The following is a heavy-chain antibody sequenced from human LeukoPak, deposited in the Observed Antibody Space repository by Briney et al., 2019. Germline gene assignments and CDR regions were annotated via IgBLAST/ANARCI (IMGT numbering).Heavy chain of an antibody. D-gene: IGHD3-10*01. CDR3: AKPLMRDRWFGES. Sequence: PGGSLRLSCAVSGFTFSYYGMHWVRQAPGKGLEWVAFIRYDGNDKFYAESVKGRFTISRDTSRNVLYLQMNSLRPEDTAVYYCAKPLMRDRWFGESWGQGTLVSVSS. V-gene: IGHV3-30*02. J-gene: IGHJ5*02. CDR1: GFTFSYYG. CDR2: IRYDGNDK.